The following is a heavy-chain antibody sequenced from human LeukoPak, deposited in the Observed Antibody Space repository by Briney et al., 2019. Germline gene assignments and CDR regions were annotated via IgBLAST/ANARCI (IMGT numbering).Heavy chain of an antibody. CDR1: GGTFSSYA. Sequence: SVKVSRKASGGTFSSYAISWVRQAPGQGLEWMGGIIPIFGTANYAQKFQGRVTITADESTSTAYMELSSLRSEDTAVYYCARGRGYEPVVFYFDYWVQGTLVTVSS. V-gene: IGHV1-69*13. CDR3: ARGRGYEPVVFYFDY. CDR2: IIPIFGTA. J-gene: IGHJ4*02. D-gene: IGHD5-12*01.